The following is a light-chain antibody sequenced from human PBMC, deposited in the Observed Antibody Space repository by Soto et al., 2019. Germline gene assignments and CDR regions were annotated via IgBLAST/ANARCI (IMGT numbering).Light chain of an antibody. Sequence: EIVMTQSPATLSVSPGGRATLSCRASQSLSSNLAWYQQKPGQAPRLLIYSTSTRATGVPARFSGSGSGTEFTLTINSLQSEDFAVYYCQQYNDWPSWMFGQGTKVEIK. V-gene: IGKV3-15*01. CDR1: QSLSSN. CDR3: QQYNDWPSWM. J-gene: IGKJ1*01. CDR2: STS.